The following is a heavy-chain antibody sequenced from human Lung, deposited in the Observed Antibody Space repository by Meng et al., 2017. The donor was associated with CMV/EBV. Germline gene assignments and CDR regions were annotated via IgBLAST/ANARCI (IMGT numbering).Heavy chain of an antibody. CDR3: ARDRNGDCDSTSCFNYYYYYGMDV. CDR2: INPSGGST. V-gene: IGHV1-46*01. Sequence: ASVKVSCKASGYTFTSYYMHWVRQAPGQGLEWMGIINPSGGSTSYAEKFQGRVTMTRDTSTSTVYMELSSLRSEDMAVDYWARDRNGDCDSTSCFNYYYYYGMDVLGQGXTVTVSS. CDR1: GYTFTSYY. D-gene: IGHD2-2*01. J-gene: IGHJ6*01.